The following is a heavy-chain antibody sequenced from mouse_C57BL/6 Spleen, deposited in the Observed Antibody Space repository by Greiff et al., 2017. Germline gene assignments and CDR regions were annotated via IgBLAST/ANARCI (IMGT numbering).Heavy chain of an antibody. CDR2: IDPETGGT. V-gene: IGHV1-15*01. D-gene: IGHD1-1*01. CDR1: GYTFTDYE. Sequence: VQLQQSGAELVRPGASVTLSCKASGYTFTDYEMHWVKQTPVHGLEWIGAIDPETGGTAYNQKFKGKAILTADKSSSTAYMELRSLTSEDSAVYYCTGGPYGSSPCYAMDYWGQGTSVTVSS. J-gene: IGHJ4*01. CDR3: TGGPYGSSPCYAMDY.